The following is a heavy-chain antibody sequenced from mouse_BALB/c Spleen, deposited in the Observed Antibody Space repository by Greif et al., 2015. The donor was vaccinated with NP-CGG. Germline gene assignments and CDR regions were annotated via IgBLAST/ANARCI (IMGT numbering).Heavy chain of an antibody. J-gene: IGHJ3*01. Sequence: VQLQQSGAELVKPGASVKLSCTASGFNIKDTYMHWVKQRPEQGLEWIGRIDPANGNTKYDPKFQGKATITADTSSNTAYLQLSSLTSEDTAVYYCARGGNIYYGNFFAYWGQGTLVTVSA. CDR1: GFNIKDTY. CDR3: ARGGNIYYGNFFAY. V-gene: IGHV14-3*02. D-gene: IGHD2-1*01. CDR2: IDPANGNT.